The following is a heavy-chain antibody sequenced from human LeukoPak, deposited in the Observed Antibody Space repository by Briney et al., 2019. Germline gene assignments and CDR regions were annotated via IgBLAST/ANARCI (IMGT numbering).Heavy chain of an antibody. CDR3: CGASFNY. V-gene: IGHV3-48*03. J-gene: IGHJ4*02. Sequence: GGSLRLSCAASGFTFSSYEMNWLRQAPGKGLEWVSYISSSGTSIKYADSVKGRFTIPRDNAKNSLHLQMNSLRAEDTAVYYCCGASFNYWGQGTLVTVSS. D-gene: IGHD2-21*01. CDR1: GFTFSSYE. CDR2: ISSSGTSI.